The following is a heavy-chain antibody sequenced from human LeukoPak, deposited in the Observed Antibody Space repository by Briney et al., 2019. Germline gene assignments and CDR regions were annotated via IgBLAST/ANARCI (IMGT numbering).Heavy chain of an antibody. D-gene: IGHD3-22*01. CDR2: IIPIFGTA. Sequence: SVKVSCTASGGTFSSYAISWVRQAPGQGLEWMGGIIPIFGTANYAQKFQGRVTITTDESTSTAYMELSSLRSEDTAVYYCAMGYYDSSGYYPTYYYYMDVWGKGTTVTVSS. CDR3: AMGYYDSSGYYPTYYYYMDV. J-gene: IGHJ6*03. CDR1: GGTFSSYA. V-gene: IGHV1-69*05.